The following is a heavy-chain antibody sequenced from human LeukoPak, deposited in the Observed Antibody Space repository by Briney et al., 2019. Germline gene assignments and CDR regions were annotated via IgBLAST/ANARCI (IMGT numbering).Heavy chain of an antibody. V-gene: IGHV1-69*04. CDR1: GGTFSSYA. J-gene: IGHJ2*01. CDR3: ARDIPEYQLLIWYFDL. Sequence: SVKVSCKASGGTFSSYAISWVRQAPGQGLEWMGRIIPILGIANYAQKFQGRVTITADKSTSTAYMELSSLRSEDTAVYYCARDIPEYQLLIWYFDLWGRGTLVTVSS. D-gene: IGHD2-2*01. CDR2: IIPILGIA.